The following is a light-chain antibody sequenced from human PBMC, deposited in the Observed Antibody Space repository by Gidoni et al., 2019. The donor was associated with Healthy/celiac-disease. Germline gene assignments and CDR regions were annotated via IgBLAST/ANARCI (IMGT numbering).Light chain of an antibody. Sequence: DIQMTQSPSSLSASVGDRVTITCQESQSISIYLNWYQQKPGKAPKLLIYDASNLETGVPSRFSGSGSGTDFTFTISSLQAEDIATYYCQQYDNLLRTFGEGTKVEIK. J-gene: IGKJ4*02. V-gene: IGKV1-33*01. CDR1: QSISIY. CDR3: QQYDNLLRT. CDR2: DAS.